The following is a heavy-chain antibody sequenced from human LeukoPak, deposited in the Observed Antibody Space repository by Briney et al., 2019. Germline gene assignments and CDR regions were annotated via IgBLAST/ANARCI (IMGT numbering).Heavy chain of an antibody. Sequence: ASVKVSCKASGYTFTSYYMHWVRQAPGQGLEWMGIINPSGGSTSYAQKFQGRVTMTRDMSTSTVYMELSSLRSEDTAVYYCARDQLVGATRGAHPSSDYWGQGTLVTVSS. CDR1: GYTFTSYY. V-gene: IGHV1-46*01. J-gene: IGHJ4*02. CDR2: INPSGGST. CDR3: ARDQLVGATRGAHPSSDY. D-gene: IGHD1-26*01.